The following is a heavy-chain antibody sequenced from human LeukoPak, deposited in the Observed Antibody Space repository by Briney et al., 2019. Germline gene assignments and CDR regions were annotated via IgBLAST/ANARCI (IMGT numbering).Heavy chain of an antibody. Sequence: PGGSLRLSCAASGFTFSDHYMDWVRQAPGKGLEWISYISSSSRTVHYADSVKGRFTISRDNAKNSLYLQMNSLRDEDTAVYYCARARDGSYDYWGQGTLVTVSS. J-gene: IGHJ4*02. CDR1: GFTFSDHY. CDR3: ARARDGSYDY. D-gene: IGHD1-26*01. V-gene: IGHV3-48*02. CDR2: ISSSSRTV.